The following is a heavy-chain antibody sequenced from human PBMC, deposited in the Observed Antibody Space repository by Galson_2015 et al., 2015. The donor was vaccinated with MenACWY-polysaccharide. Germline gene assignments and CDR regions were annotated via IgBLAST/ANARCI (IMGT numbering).Heavy chain of an antibody. CDR1: GYNFGSYW. Sequence: QSGAEVKKPGESLKISCKGSGYNFGSYWIAWVRQMPGKGLEWMGGVYPGDSDAKYSPSFQGHVTFSVDKSISTAYLQWSSLKASDRPISYCSRPNSRGYRKNLGFENWGQGSLVIVSS. D-gene: IGHD5-12*01. CDR2: VYPGDSDA. V-gene: IGHV5-51*03. J-gene: IGHJ4*02. CDR3: SRPNSRGYRKNLGFEN.